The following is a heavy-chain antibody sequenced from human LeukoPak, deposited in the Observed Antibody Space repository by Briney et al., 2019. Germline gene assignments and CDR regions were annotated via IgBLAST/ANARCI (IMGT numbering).Heavy chain of an antibody. CDR1: GFXFSSYA. Sequence: GGSLRLSCSASGFXFSSYAMHWVRQAPGKGREYVSAISSNGGSTYYADSVKGRFTISRDNSKNTLYLQMSSLRAEDTAVYYCVKDYDILTGYFDYWGQGTLVTVSS. J-gene: IGHJ4*02. CDR2: ISSNGGST. V-gene: IGHV3-64D*06. CDR3: VKDYDILTGYFDY. D-gene: IGHD3-9*01.